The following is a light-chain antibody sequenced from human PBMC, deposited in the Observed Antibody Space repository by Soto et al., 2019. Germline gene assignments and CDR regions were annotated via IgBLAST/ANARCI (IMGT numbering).Light chain of an antibody. V-gene: IGKV3-20*01. J-gene: IGKJ1*01. Sequence: EIVLTQSPDTLSLSPVERATLSCMASQSVSSSYLAWYQQRPGQAPRLLIYGASSRATGIPDRFSGSGSGTDFTLTIGRLEPEDFAVYYCQQYDSSPRTFGQGTKVDIK. CDR2: GAS. CDR1: QSVSSSY. CDR3: QQYDSSPRT.